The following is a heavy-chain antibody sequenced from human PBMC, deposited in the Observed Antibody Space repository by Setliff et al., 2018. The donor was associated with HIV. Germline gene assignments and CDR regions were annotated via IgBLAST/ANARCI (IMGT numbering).Heavy chain of an antibody. J-gene: IGHJ4*02. Sequence: SETLSLTCTVSGGSISSSSYYWGWIRQPPGKGLEWIGSIYYSGSTYYNPSLKSQVTISVDTSKNQFSLKLSSVTAADTAVYYCARRGAYYDILTGYRSHYFDYWGQGTLVTVSS. V-gene: IGHV4-39*01. CDR2: IYYSGST. CDR1: GGSISSSSYY. CDR3: ARRGAYYDILTGYRSHYFDY. D-gene: IGHD3-9*01.